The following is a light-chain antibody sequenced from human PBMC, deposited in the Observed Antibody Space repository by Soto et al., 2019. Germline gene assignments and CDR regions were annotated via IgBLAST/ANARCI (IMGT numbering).Light chain of an antibody. CDR1: SSDVGGYNY. V-gene: IGLV2-14*01. J-gene: IGLJ1*01. Sequence: SVLTQPASVSGSPGQSITISCTGTSSDVGGYNYVSWYQQHPGKAPKLMIYEVSNRPSGVSNRFSGSKSGNTASLTISGLQAEDEADYYCSSYTSSSTGYVFGTGTKVTVL. CDR2: EVS. CDR3: SSYTSSSTGYV.